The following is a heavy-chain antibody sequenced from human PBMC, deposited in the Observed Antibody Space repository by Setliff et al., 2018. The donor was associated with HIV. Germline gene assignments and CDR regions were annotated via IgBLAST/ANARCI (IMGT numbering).Heavy chain of an antibody. CDR2: INPKSGVT. CDR1: GYTFTDYY. D-gene: IGHD3-22*01. Sequence: ASVKVSCKASGYTFTDYYIHWVRQAPGHGLEWVGRINPKSGVTSYAQNFRARVTMTRDTSISTVYMELRSLRSDDTAVYYCARSLYDSSDYPMTYWGQGTLVTVSS. V-gene: IGHV1-2*06. J-gene: IGHJ4*02. CDR3: ARSLYDSSDYPMTY.